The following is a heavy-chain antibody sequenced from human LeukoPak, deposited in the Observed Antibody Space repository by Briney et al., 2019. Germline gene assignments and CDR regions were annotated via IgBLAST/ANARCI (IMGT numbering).Heavy chain of an antibody. D-gene: IGHD3-10*01. CDR2: IGCDGSNT. CDR3: VRDSAREFWFDS. J-gene: IGHJ5*01. CDR1: GFTFSSYW. Sequence: PGGSLRLSCAASGFTFSSYWMSWVRQAPGKGLVWVSRIGCDGSNTYYADPVKGRFTISRDNAKNTLYLQMNSLRAEDTAVYYCVRDSAREFWFDSWGQGTRVTVSS. V-gene: IGHV3-74*01.